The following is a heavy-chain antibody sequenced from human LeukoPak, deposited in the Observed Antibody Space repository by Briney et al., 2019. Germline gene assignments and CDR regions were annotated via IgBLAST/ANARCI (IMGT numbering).Heavy chain of an antibody. CDR3: ARVDSSGFFDY. D-gene: IGHD3-22*01. Sequence: GGSLRLSCAASGFTFSSYSMNWVRQAPGKGLEWVSSISSSSSYIYYADSVKGLFTISRDNAKNSLYLQMNSLRAEDTAVYYCARVDSSGFFDYWGQGTLVTVSS. CDR2: ISSSSSYI. V-gene: IGHV3-21*01. CDR1: GFTFSSYS. J-gene: IGHJ4*02.